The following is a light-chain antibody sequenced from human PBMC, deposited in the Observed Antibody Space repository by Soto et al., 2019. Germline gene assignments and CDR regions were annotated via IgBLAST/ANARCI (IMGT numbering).Light chain of an antibody. CDR3: CSYAGSSACVV. Sequence: QSVLTQPASVSGSPGQSITISCTGTSSDVGSYNLVSWYQQHPGKAPKLMIYEGSKRPSGVPNRFSGSKSGNTASLTLSGLQAEDEADYYCCSYAGSSACVVFGGGTKLTV. CDR2: EGS. V-gene: IGLV2-23*01. CDR1: SSDVGSYNL. J-gene: IGLJ2*01.